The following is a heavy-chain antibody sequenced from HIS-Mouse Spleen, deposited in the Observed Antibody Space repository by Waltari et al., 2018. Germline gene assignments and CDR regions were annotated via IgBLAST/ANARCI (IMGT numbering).Heavy chain of an antibody. CDR2: IYYSGST. CDR1: GGPFSSSSYY. D-gene: IGHD6-13*01. J-gene: IGHJ2*01. V-gene: IGHV4-39*07. CDR3: AREIPYSSSWYDWYFDL. Sequence: QLQLQESGPGLVKPSETRSLTCTVSGGPFSSSSYYWGWIRQPPGKGLEWIGSIYYSGSTYYNPSLKSRVTISVDTSKNQFSLKLSSVTAADTAVYYCAREIPYSSSWYDWYFDLWGRGTLVTVSS.